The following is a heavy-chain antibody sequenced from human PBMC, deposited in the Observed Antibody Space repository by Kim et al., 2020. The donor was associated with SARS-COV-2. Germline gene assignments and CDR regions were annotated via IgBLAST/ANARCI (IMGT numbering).Heavy chain of an antibody. D-gene: IGHD2-15*01. CDR2: INPGNGNT. Sequence: ASVKVSCKAPGYTFTTHAMHWVRQAPGQRLEWMGWINPGNGNTKYLQNFQGRVTITRDTSASTAYMELSSLRSEDTAVYYCARDQRYCSDSISYSGFDYSGQGTLVTVSS. V-gene: IGHV1-3*01. CDR3: ARDQRYCSDSISYSGFDY. CDR1: GYTFTTHA. J-gene: IGHJ4*02.